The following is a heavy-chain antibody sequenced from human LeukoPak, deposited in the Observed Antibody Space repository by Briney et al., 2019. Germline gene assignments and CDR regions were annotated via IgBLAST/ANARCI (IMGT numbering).Heavy chain of an antibody. CDR3: AKDRVVVVVAASYFDY. V-gene: IGHV3-74*01. Sequence: PGGSLRLSCAASGFTFSSYWMHWVRQAPGKGLVWVSRINSDGSSTSYADSAKGRFTISRDNAKNTLYLQMNSLRAEDTAVYYCAKDRVVVVVAASYFDYWGQGTLVTVSS. CDR1: GFTFSSYW. D-gene: IGHD2-15*01. J-gene: IGHJ4*02. CDR2: INSDGSST.